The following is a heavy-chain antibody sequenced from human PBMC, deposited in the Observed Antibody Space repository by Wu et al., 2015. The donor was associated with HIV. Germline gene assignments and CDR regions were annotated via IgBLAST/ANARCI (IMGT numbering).Heavy chain of an antibody. D-gene: IGHD5-12*01. V-gene: IGHV1-2*02. CDR1: GYSLSAYY. Sequence: QGQLVQSGTEVKNPGASVKVSCKASGYSLSAYYMHWVRQAPGQGLEWMGWINPNTGDTNYAQKFQGRVTMTGDTSISTAYMELSRLRSDDTAVYYCARVYKQSGYDFGYWGQGTLVTVSS. J-gene: IGHJ4*02. CDR2: INPNTGDT. CDR3: ARVYKQSGYDFGY.